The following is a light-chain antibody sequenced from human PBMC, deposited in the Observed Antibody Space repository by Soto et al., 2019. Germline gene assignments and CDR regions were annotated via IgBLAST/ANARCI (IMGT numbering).Light chain of an antibody. CDR1: SSNIGSNT. Sequence: QAVVTQPPSASGTPGQRVTISCSGSSSNIGSNTVNWYQQLPGTAPKLLIYSNNQRPSGVPDRFSGSKSGTSASLAISGLQSEEEADYYCAAWDDSLSGWVFGGGTKVTVL. CDR3: AAWDDSLSGWV. J-gene: IGLJ3*02. CDR2: SNN. V-gene: IGLV1-44*01.